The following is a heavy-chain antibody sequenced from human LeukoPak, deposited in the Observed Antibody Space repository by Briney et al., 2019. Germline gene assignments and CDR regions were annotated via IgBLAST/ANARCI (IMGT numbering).Heavy chain of an antibody. Sequence: GGSLRLSCAASGFTFSSYEMNWVRQAPGKGLEWIAYISGSGSTIYYADSVKGRFAISRDNAKNSLYLQMNSLRAEDTAVYYCARQSMTSLRYFDWLLSSYMDVWGKGTTVTISS. V-gene: IGHV3-48*03. J-gene: IGHJ6*03. D-gene: IGHD3-9*01. CDR2: ISGSGSTI. CDR1: GFTFSSYE. CDR3: ARQSMTSLRYFDWLLSSYMDV.